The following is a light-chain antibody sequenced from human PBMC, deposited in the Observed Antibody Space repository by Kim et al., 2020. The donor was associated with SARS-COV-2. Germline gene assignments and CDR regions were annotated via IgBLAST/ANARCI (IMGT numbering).Light chain of an antibody. Sequence: GQRFTIACTGTSMDVGAYNYVSGYQQHPGKAPKLMIYDVTNRPSGVSNRFSGSKSDKTASLTISGLQAEDEAHYYCSSYTTSNTLIFGGGTQLTVL. CDR3: SSYTTSNTLI. CDR2: DVT. CDR1: SMDVGAYNY. J-gene: IGLJ2*01. V-gene: IGLV2-14*03.